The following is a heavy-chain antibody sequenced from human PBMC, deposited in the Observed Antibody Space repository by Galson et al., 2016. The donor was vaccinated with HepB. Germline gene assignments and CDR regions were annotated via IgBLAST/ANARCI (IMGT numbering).Heavy chain of an antibody. CDR1: GLIVSANY. J-gene: IGHJ3*01. CDR2: IYSDGRP. V-gene: IGHV3-53*01. D-gene: IGHD4-23*01. Sequence: SLRLSCAASGLIVSANYLTWVRQAPGKGLEGVSVIYSDGRPYYSDSVRGRFTISRDNAKNTVSLQLNSLRVEDTAMYYCARDLPVATAGGFDLWGQGTMVTVSS. CDR3: ARDLPVATAGGFDL.